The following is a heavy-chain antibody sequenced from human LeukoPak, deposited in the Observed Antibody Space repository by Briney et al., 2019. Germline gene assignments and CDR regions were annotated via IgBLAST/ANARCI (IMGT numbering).Heavy chain of an antibody. CDR1: GGSISSYY. V-gene: IGHV4-4*07. D-gene: IGHD3-3*01. CDR2: IYTSGGS. J-gene: IGHJ5*02. Sequence: SETLSLTCTVSGGSISSYYWSWIQQPAGKGQEGIVRIYTSGGSNYNPSIKSRVTISVDKSKNQFSLKLSSVTAADTAVYYCARVPYYDFWRGYLFDPWGQGTLVTVSS. CDR3: ARVPYYDFWRGYLFDP.